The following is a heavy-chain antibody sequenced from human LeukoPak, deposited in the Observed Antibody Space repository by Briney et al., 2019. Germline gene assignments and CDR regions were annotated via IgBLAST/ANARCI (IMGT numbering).Heavy chain of an antibody. Sequence: SETLSLTCTVSGGSISSFYWGWIRQPPGKGLEWIGSIYYNGNTYCNPSLKSRVTISVDTSKNQFSPKLRSVTAADTAVYYCARGLIKGIAVAGTGWGQGTLVTVSS. CDR3: ARGLIKGIAVAGTG. J-gene: IGHJ4*02. CDR2: IYYNGNT. V-gene: IGHV4-39*07. D-gene: IGHD6-19*01. CDR1: GGSISSFY.